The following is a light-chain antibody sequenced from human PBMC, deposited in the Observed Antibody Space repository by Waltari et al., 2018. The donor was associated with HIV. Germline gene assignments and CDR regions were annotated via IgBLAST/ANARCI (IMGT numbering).Light chain of an antibody. CDR1: QSVLYSSENKNY. Sequence: DIVMTQSPDSLAVSLGETATINCKSSQSVLYSSENKNYLAWSQQKPGQPPKLRIYWASTRESGVPDRFSGSGSGTDFTLTISSLQAEDVAVYYCHQYYSAPWTFGQGTKVEI. CDR2: WAS. J-gene: IGKJ1*01. CDR3: HQYYSAPWT. V-gene: IGKV4-1*01.